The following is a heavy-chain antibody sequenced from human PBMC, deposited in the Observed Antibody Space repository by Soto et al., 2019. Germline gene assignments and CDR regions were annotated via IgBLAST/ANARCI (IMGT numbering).Heavy chain of an antibody. CDR2: LSSSGST. D-gene: IGHD2-2*02. CDR1: GGFISTYF. CDR3: ARGLPIRATHWVDP. Sequence: SETLSLTCTVSGGFISTYFWSWIRQPPGKGLEWIGYLSSSGSTNYNPSLKGRVSISVDASKNQFSLKLGSVTAADTAVYYCARGLPIRATHWVDPWGQGTLVTVSS. J-gene: IGHJ5*02. V-gene: IGHV4-59*01.